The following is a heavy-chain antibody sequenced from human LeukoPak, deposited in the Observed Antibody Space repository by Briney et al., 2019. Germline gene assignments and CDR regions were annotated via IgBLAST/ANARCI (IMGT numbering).Heavy chain of an antibody. V-gene: IGHV3-30*18. J-gene: IGHJ3*02. D-gene: IGHD6-19*01. CDR3: AKDRRAGDDAFDI. CDR1: GFTFSSYG. Sequence: GGSLRLSCAASGFTFSSYGMHWVRQAPGKGLEWAALISYDGGNKYYADSVKGRFTISRDNSKNTLYLQMNSLRAEDTAVYYCAKDRRAGDDAFDIWGQGTMVTVSS. CDR2: ISYDGGNK.